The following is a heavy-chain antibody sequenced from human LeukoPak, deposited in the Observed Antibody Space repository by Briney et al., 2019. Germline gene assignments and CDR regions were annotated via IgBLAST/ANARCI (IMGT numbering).Heavy chain of an antibody. D-gene: IGHD3-22*01. J-gene: IGHJ4*02. V-gene: IGHV3-23*01. CDR2: ISGSGGST. Sequence: GGSLRLSCAASGFTFSNYAMSWVRQAPGKGLEWVSAISGSGGSTYYADSVKGRFTISRDNSKNTLYLQMNSLRAEDTAVYYCAKMALGYYDSSGFDYWGQGTLVTVSS. CDR3: AKMALGYYDSSGFDY. CDR1: GFTFSNYA.